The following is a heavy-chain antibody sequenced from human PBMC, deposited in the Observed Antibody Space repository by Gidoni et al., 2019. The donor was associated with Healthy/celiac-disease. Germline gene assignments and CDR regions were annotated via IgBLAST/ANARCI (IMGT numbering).Heavy chain of an antibody. V-gene: IGHV3-23*01. CDR1: GFTFSSYA. Sequence: EVQLLESGGGLVQPGGSLRLSCSASGFTFSSYAMSWVRQAPGKGLEGVSAISGSGGSTYYADSVKGRFTISRDNSKNTLYLQMNSLRAEDTAVYYCANTYYYGSGPEPHFDYWGQGTLVTVSS. D-gene: IGHD3-10*01. CDR2: ISGSGGST. J-gene: IGHJ4*02. CDR3: ANTYYYGSGPEPHFDY.